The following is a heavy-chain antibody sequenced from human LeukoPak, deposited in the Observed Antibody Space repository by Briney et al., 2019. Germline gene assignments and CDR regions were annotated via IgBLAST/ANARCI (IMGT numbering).Heavy chain of an antibody. CDR1: GFTFSSYA. CDR2: ISYDGSNK. D-gene: IGHD5-12*01. J-gene: IGHJ4*02. Sequence: GSLRLSCAASGFTFSSYAMHWVRQAPGKGLEWVAVISYDGSNKYYADSVKGRFTISRDNVKNSLYLQIHSLRADDTALYYCARDRGYDGALDYWGQGTLVTVSS. CDR3: ARDRGYDGALDY. V-gene: IGHV3-30*04.